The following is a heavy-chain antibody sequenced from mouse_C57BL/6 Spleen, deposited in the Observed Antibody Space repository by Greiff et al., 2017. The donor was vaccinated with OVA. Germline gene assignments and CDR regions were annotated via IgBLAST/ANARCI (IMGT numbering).Heavy chain of an antibody. D-gene: IGHD1-2*01. J-gene: IGHJ3*01. CDR2: IYPGDGDT. V-gene: IGHV1-80*01. Sequence: VQLQQSGAELVKPGASVKISCKASGYAFSSYWMNWVKQRPGKGLEWIGQIYPGDGDTNYNGKFKGKATLTADKSSSTAYMQLSSLTSEDSAVYFCARSEVLRPAWFAYWGKGTLVTVSA. CDR1: GYAFSSYW. CDR3: ARSEVLRPAWFAY.